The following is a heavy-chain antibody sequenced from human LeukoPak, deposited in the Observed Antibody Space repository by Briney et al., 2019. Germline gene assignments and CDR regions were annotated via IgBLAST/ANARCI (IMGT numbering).Heavy chain of an antibody. CDR1: GGSISDYY. D-gene: IGHD6-19*01. CDR3: ARLGYSSGWYVDY. J-gene: IGHJ4*02. Sequence: PSETLSLTCTVSGGSISDYYWSWIRQPPGKGLEWIAYINYSGNTDYNPSLKSRVTISVDTSKNQFSLKLSSVTAADTAVYYCARLGYSSGWYVDYWGQGTLVTVSS. CDR2: INYSGNT. V-gene: IGHV4-59*01.